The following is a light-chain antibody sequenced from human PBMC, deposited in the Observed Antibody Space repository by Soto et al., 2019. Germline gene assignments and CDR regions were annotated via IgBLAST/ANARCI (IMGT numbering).Light chain of an antibody. Sequence: AIQVTQSPSSLSASVVDRVTISCRASQGMGNNLGWYQQKPGKAPKLLIYEASTLQTGVASRFSGSGSGTDFTLTISSLQPEDFATYYCLLDYMYPWMFGQGTKVEVK. CDR3: LLDYMYPWM. CDR2: EAS. J-gene: IGKJ1*01. V-gene: IGKV1-6*01. CDR1: QGMGNN.